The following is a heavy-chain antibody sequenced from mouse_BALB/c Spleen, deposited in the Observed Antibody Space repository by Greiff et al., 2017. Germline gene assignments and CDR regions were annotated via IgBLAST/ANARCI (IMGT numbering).Heavy chain of an antibody. J-gene: IGHJ1*01. CDR2: ISNGGGST. CDR3: ARLWDYGSSYEYFDV. CDR1: GFTFSSYT. V-gene: IGHV5-12-2*01. D-gene: IGHD1-1*01. Sequence: DVKLVESGGGLVQPGGSLKLSCAASGFTFSSYTMSWVRQTPEKRLEWVAYISNGGGSTYYPDTVKGRFTISRDNAKNTLYLQMSSLKSEDTAMYYCARLWDYGSSYEYFDVWGAGTTVTVSS.